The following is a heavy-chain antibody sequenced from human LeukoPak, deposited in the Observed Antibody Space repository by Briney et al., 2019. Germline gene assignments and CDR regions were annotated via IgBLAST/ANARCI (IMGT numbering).Heavy chain of an antibody. Sequence: PGGSLRLSCAASGFTFSSYGMHWVRQAPGKGLEWVAFIRYDGSNKYYADSVKGRFTISRDNSKNTLYLQMNSLRAEDTAVYYCAKEAYDSSGYYSYYFDYWGQGTLVTVSS. CDR2: IRYDGSNK. D-gene: IGHD3-22*01. CDR1: GFTFSSYG. V-gene: IGHV3-30*02. CDR3: AKEAYDSSGYYSYYFDY. J-gene: IGHJ4*02.